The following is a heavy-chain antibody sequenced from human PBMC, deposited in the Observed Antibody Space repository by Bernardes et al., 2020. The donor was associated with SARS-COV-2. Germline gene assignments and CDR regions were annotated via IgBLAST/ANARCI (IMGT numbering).Heavy chain of an antibody. D-gene: IGHD1-1*01. V-gene: IGHV3-48*03. Sequence: GGSLRLSCVASGFSFSPYEMNWVRQAPGKGLEWLSYISSSGNTIYYADSAKGRFAISRDNAKNSLYLQMNSLRADDTAVYFCASRPTIIPGLWGQGVLVTVSS. J-gene: IGHJ4*02. CDR3: ASRPTIIPGL. CDR1: GFSFSPYE. CDR2: ISSSGNTI.